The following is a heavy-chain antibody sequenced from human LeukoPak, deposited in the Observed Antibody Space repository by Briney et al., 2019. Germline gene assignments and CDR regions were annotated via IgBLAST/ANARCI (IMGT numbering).Heavy chain of an antibody. V-gene: IGHV3-9*01. J-gene: IGHJ3*02. CDR1: GFAFDDYA. CDR3: AKLSYCSGGSCYLSDAFDI. Sequence: SLRLSCAASGFAFDDYAMHWVRQAPGKGLEWVSGISWNSGSIGYADSVKGRFTISRDNAKNSLYLQMNSLRAEDTALYYCAKLSYCSGGSCYLSDAFDIWGQGTMVTVSS. CDR2: ISWNSGSI. D-gene: IGHD2-15*01.